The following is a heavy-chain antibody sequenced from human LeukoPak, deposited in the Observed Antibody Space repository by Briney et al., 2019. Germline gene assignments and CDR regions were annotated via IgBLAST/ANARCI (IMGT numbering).Heavy chain of an antibody. CDR2: INHSGST. CDR1: GGSFSGYY. J-gene: IGHJ4*02. V-gene: IGHV4-34*01. Sequence: SETLSLTCAVYGGSFSGYYWSWIRQPPGKGLEWIGEINHSGSTNYNPSLKSRVTISVDTSKNQFSLKLSSVTAADTAVYHCARGEYGYNTFDYWGQGTLVTVSS. CDR3: ARGEYGYNTFDY. D-gene: IGHD5-24*01.